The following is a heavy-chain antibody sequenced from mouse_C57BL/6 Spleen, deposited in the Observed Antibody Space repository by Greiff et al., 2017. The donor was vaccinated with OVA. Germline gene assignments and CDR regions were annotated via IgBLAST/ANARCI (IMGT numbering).Heavy chain of an antibody. CDR1: GFNIKDYY. V-gene: IGHV14-2*01. D-gene: IGHD2-4*01. J-gene: IGHJ2*01. Sequence: DVKLQESGAELVKPGASVKLSCTASGFNIKDYYMHWVKQRTEQGLEWIGRIDPEDGETKYAPKFQGKATITADTSSNTAYLQLSSLTSEDTAVYYCARSYYDYDGDGYYFDYWGQGTTLTVSS. CDR2: IDPEDGET. CDR3: ARSYYDYDGDGYYFDY.